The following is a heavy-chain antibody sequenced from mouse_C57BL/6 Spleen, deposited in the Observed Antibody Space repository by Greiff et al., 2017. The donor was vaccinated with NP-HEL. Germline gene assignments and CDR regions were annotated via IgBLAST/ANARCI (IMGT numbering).Heavy chain of an antibody. D-gene: IGHD2-3*01. J-gene: IGHJ3*01. CDR3: ASPIYDGYWGFAY. Sequence: QVQLQQSGPGLVAPSQSLSITCTVSGFSLTSYGVHWVRQPPGKGLEWLVVIWSDGSTTYNSALKSRLSISKDNSKSQVFLKMNSLQTDDTAMYYCASPIYDGYWGFAYWGQGTLVTVSA. CDR2: IWSDGST. V-gene: IGHV2-6*03. CDR1: GFSLTSYG.